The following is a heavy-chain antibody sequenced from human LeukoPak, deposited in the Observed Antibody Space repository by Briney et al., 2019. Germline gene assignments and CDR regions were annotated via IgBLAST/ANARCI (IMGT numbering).Heavy chain of an antibody. J-gene: IGHJ6*03. CDR3: ARTSNGYSSGWYYYYYMDV. CDR1: GGTFSSYA. CDR2: IIPIFGTA. Sequence: SVKVSCKASGGTFSSYAISWVRQAPGQGLEWMGGIIPIFGTANYAQKFQGRVTITTDESTSTAYMELSSLRSEDAAVYYCARTSNGYSSGWYYYYYMDVWGKGTTVTV. D-gene: IGHD6-19*01. V-gene: IGHV1-69*05.